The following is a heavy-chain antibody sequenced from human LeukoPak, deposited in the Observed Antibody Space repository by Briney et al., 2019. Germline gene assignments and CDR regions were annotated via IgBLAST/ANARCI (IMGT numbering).Heavy chain of an antibody. J-gene: IGHJ6*02. V-gene: IGHV3-7*01. CDR3: ATYKDWVAGDV. CDR1: GFTFSDSW. CDR2: IKPDESEK. Sequence: GGSLRLSCAASGFTFSDSWMSWVRQAPGKGPEWVANIKPDESEKFYVDSVKGRFTVSRDNARNSLFLQMNSLRVEDTAVYYCATYKDWVAGDVWGQGTTVSVSS. D-gene: IGHD3/OR15-3a*01.